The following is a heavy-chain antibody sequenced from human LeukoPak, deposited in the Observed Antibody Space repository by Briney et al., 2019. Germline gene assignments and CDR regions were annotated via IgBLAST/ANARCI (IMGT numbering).Heavy chain of an antibody. CDR1: GYTFTGYY. J-gene: IGHJ4*02. CDR3: AIDRGAGYNPIDY. D-gene: IGHD5-24*01. Sequence: ASVKVSCKASGYTFTGYYMHWVRQAPGQGLEWMGWINPNSGGTNYAQKFQGRVTMTRDTSISTAYMELSRLRSDDTAVYYCAIDRGAGYNPIDYWGLGTLVTVSS. CDR2: INPNSGGT. V-gene: IGHV1-2*02.